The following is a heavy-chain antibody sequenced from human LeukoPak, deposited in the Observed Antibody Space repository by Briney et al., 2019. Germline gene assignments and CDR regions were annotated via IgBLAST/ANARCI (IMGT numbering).Heavy chain of an antibody. CDR2: IIPIFGTA. Sequence: SVKVSCKASGGTFSSYAISWVRQAPGQGLEWIGRIIPIFGTANYAQKFQGRVTITTDESTSTAYMELSSLRSEDTAVYYCARAARVRYYDSSGYYSFDYWGQGTLVTVSS. D-gene: IGHD3-22*01. CDR1: GGTFSSYA. CDR3: ARAARVRYYDSSGYYSFDY. J-gene: IGHJ4*02. V-gene: IGHV1-69*05.